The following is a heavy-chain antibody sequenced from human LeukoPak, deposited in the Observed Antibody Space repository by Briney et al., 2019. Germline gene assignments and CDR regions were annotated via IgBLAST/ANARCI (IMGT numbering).Heavy chain of an antibody. V-gene: IGHV4-31*03. CDR1: GGSISSGGYY. CDR2: IYYSGST. D-gene: IGHD3-22*01. CDR3: ARDFYDSPLDY. J-gene: IGHJ4*02. Sequence: SETLSLTCTVSGGSISSGGYYSSRIRQHPGKGLEWIGYIYYSGSTYYNPSLKSRVTISVDTSKNQFSLKLSSVTAADTAVYYCARDFYDSPLDYWGQGTLVTVSS.